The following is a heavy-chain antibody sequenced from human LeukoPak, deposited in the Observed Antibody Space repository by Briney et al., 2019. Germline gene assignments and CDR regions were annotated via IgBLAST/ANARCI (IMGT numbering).Heavy chain of an antibody. Sequence: GWSLRLSCAASGFTFSSYGMHWVRQAPGKGLEWVAVIWYDGSNKYYADSVKGRFTISRDNSKNTLYLQMSSLRAEDTAVYYCARDSVRGNFDYWGQGTLVTVSS. CDR3: ARDSVRGNFDY. D-gene: IGHD3-10*01. CDR2: IWYDGSNK. CDR1: GFTFSSYG. J-gene: IGHJ4*02. V-gene: IGHV3-33*01.